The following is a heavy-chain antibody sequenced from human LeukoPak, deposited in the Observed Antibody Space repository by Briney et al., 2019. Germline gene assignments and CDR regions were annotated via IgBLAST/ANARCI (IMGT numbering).Heavy chain of an antibody. D-gene: IGHD1-20*01. V-gene: IGHV1-2*02. CDR3: AGLPRYNWNEPLDY. Sequence: GASVKVSCKASGYTFTDYYMHWLRQAPGQGLEWMGWINPNSGGTKYAQKFQGRVTMTRDTSISTAYMELSRLTYDDTAVYYCAGLPRYNWNEPLDYWGQGTLVTVSS. CDR1: GYTFTDYY. CDR2: INPNSGGT. J-gene: IGHJ4*02.